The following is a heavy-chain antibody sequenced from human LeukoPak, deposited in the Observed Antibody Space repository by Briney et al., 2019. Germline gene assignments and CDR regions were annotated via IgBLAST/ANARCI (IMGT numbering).Heavy chain of an antibody. Sequence: ASVKVSCKASGGTFSSYAISWVRQAPGQGLEWMGGIIPIFGTANYAQKFQGRVTTTTDESTSTAYMELSSLRSEDTAVYHCARGRGDDYSNYWSYYYMDVWGKGTTVTVSS. V-gene: IGHV1-69*05. CDR1: GGTFSSYA. CDR2: IIPIFGTA. D-gene: IGHD4-11*01. J-gene: IGHJ6*03. CDR3: ARGRGDDYSNYWSYYYMDV.